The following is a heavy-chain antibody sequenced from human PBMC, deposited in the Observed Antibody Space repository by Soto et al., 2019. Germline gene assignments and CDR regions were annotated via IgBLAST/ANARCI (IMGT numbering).Heavy chain of an antibody. J-gene: IGHJ5*02. CDR2: IYYSGST. CDR1: GGSISSYY. V-gene: IGHV4-59*01. D-gene: IGHD6-13*01. CDR3: ARAVGSTDNILYSTSWYPAYNWCDP. Sequence: SETLSLTCTVSGGSISSYYWSWIRQPPGKGLEWIGYIYYSGSTNYNPSLKSRVTISVDTSKNQFSLKLSSVTAADTAVYYCARAVGSTDNILYSTSWYPAYNWCDPWGQGTLVTVSS.